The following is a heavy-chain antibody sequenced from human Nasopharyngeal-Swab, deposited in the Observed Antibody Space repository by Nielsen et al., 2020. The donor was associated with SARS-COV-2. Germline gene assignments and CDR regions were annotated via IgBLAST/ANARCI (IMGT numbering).Heavy chain of an antibody. Sequence: GESLKISCAASGFIFSDSAIHWVRQASGKGLEWVGRIRSKGNSYATEYAASVEGRFTISRDDSKNTAYLQMNSLITEDTAVYYCALRVTTVTPIVVSGSYWGQGTLVTVSS. CDR3: ALRVTTVTPIVVSGSY. CDR1: GFIFSDSA. CDR2: IRSKGNSYAT. D-gene: IGHD4-17*01. V-gene: IGHV3-73*01. J-gene: IGHJ4*02.